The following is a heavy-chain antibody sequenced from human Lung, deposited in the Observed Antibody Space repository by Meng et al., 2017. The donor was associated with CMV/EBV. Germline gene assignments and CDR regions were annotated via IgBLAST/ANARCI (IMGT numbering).Heavy chain of an antibody. CDR1: GYSISSGYY. CDR2: IYHSGST. D-gene: IGHD1-26*01. V-gene: IGHV4-38-2*02. Sequence: SCTVSGYSISSGYYWGWIRQPPGKGPEWIGSIYHSGSTYYNPSLKSRVTISVDTSKNQFSLKLSSVTAADTAVYYCARVGWEHVADYWGQGTLVTVSS. CDR3: ARVGWEHVADY. J-gene: IGHJ4*02.